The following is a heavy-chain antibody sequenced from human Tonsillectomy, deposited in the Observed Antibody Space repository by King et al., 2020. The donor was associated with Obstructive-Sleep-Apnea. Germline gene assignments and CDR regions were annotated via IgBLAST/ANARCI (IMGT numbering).Heavy chain of an antibody. D-gene: IGHD6-6*01. CDR3: AKDQDGSSYLFDY. J-gene: IGHJ4*02. CDR2: IRYDGSNK. V-gene: IGHV3-30*02. CDR1: GFTFSNYG. Sequence: VQLVESGGGVVQPGRSLRLSCAASGFTFSNYGMHWVRQAPGKGLEWGALIRYDGSNKDYADSVKGRVTISRDNSKNTLYLQMNSLRAEDTAVYYCAKDQDGSSYLFDYWGQGTLVTVSS.